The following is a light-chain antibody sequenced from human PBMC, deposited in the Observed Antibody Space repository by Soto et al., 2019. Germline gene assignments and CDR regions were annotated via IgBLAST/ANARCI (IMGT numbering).Light chain of an antibody. CDR3: SSFASNIYV. CDR2: EVT. CDR1: TSDIGAYNY. V-gene: IGLV2-8*01. J-gene: IGLJ1*01. Sequence: QSALTQPPSASGSPGQSVTISCTGTTSDIGAYNYVSWYQQRPGKAPKLIIYEVTRRPSGVPDRIFGSKSYTTASLTVSGLQAEDEADYYCSSFASNIYVFGTGTKVTVL.